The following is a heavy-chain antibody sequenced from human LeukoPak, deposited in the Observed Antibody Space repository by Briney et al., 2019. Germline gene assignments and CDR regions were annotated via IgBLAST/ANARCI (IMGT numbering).Heavy chain of an antibody. Sequence: GGSLRLSCAASGFTVSSNYMSWVRQAPGKGLEWVSVIYSGGSTYYADSVKGRFTISRDNSKSTLYLQMNSLRAEDTAVYYCARVNYYDSSGSYYFDYWGQGTLVTVSS. J-gene: IGHJ4*02. V-gene: IGHV3-66*01. CDR3: ARVNYYDSSGSYYFDY. CDR1: GFTVSSNY. D-gene: IGHD3-22*01. CDR2: IYSGGST.